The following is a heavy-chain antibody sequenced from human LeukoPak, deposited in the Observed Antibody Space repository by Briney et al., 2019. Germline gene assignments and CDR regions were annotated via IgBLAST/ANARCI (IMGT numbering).Heavy chain of an antibody. J-gene: IGHJ4*02. CDR1: GYTFTSYA. Sequence: PSVKVSCKASGYTFTSYAMNWVRQAPGQGLEWMGGIIPIFGTANYAQKFQGRVTITADESTSTAYMELSSLRSEDTAVYYCARDLGSGWFDYWGQGTLVTVSS. D-gene: IGHD6-19*01. CDR2: IIPIFGTA. CDR3: ARDLGSGWFDY. V-gene: IGHV1-69*13.